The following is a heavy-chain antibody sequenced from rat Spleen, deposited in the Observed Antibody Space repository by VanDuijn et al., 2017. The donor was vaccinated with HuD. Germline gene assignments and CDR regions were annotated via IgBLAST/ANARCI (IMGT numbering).Heavy chain of an antibody. Sequence: EVQLVESGGGLVQPGRSLNLSCAASGFTFSDYDMAWVRQAPTKGLEWVATISYDGGSTDYRDSVKGRFTISRDNAKSTLFLQMDSLRSEDTATYYCARLSYYYDGYFDYWGQGVMVTVSS. V-gene: IGHV5-29*01. CDR3: ARLSYYYDGYFDY. CDR2: ISYDGGST. J-gene: IGHJ2*01. D-gene: IGHD1-12*03. CDR1: GFTFSDYD.